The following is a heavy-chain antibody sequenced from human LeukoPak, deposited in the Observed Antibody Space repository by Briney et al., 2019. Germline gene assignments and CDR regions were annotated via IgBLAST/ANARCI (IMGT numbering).Heavy chain of an antibody. D-gene: IGHD1-26*01. CDR2: ISSSSRYI. Sequence: GGSLRLSCAASGFTFSDYSMNWVRQAPGKGLEWVSSISSSSRYIYYADSVKGRFSISRDNAKNSLYLQMNSLRAEDTALYYCARFRGATDAFDIWGQGTMVTVSS. CDR3: ARFRGATDAFDI. V-gene: IGHV3-21*04. J-gene: IGHJ3*02. CDR1: GFTFSDYS.